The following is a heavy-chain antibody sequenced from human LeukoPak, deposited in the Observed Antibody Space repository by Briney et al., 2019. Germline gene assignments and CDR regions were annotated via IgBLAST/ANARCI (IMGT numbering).Heavy chain of an antibody. CDR2: ISYDGSNK. CDR1: GFTFSSYG. J-gene: IGHJ4*02. CDR3: AKDRRGPFDY. Sequence: GGSLRLSCAASGFTFSSYGMHWVRQAPGKGLEWVAVISYDGSNKYYADSVKGRFTISRDNSKNTLYLQMNSLRAEDTAVYYCAKDRRGPFDYWGPGTLVTVSS. V-gene: IGHV3-30*18.